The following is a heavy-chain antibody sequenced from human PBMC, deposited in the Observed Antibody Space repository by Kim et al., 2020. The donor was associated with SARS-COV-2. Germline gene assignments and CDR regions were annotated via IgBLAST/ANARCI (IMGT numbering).Heavy chain of an antibody. J-gene: IGHJ4*02. CDR3: ARDDGSGSLDY. Sequence: GGSLRLSCDVSGFTFHNYDFHWVRRAPGKGLEGVSSISKNSGTVVAYAGSVKGRFTISRENAKSTLYLQMNSLRSEDTAFYYCARDDGSGSLDYWGQGTL. D-gene: IGHD3-10*01. CDR1: GFTFHNYD. CDR2: ISKNSGTV. V-gene: IGHV3-9*01.